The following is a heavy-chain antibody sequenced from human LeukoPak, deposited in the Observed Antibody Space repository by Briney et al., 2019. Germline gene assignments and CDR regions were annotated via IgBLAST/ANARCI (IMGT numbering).Heavy chain of an antibody. CDR1: GGSISSSSYY. CDR3: ARSPIVPTYLFDY. D-gene: IGHD2-2*01. CDR2: IYYSVSP. J-gene: IGHJ4*02. V-gene: IGHV4-39*01. Sequence: SETLSLTCTVSGGSISSSSYYWGWIRQPPWKGLEWIGSIYYSVSPYYNPSLKSRVTISVDTSKNQFSLKLSSVTAADTAVYYCARSPIVPTYLFDYWGQGTLVTVSS.